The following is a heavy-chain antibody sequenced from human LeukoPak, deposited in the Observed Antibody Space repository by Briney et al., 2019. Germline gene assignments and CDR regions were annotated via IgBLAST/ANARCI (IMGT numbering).Heavy chain of an antibody. CDR1: GYTFTNYA. Sequence: GASVKVSCKASGYTFTNYAIIWVRQAPGQGLEWMAYISAYNGKTEYAQKIQGRVTLTTDTSTNTAYMELSSLRSDDTAVYYCARVFWCNDNNCYLSSFDIWGQGTVVTVSS. CDR3: ARVFWCNDNNCYLSSFDI. J-gene: IGHJ3*02. D-gene: IGHD2-21*01. CDR2: ISAYNGKT. V-gene: IGHV1-18*01.